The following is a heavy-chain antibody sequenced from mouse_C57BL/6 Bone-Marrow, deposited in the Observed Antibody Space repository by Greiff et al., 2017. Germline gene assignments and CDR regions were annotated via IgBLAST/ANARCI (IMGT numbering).Heavy chain of an antibody. V-gene: IGHV1-26*01. CDR3: ASGATVDF. CDR2: INPNNGGT. CDR1: GYTFTDYY. Sequence: EVQLQPSGPELVKPGASVKISCKASGYTFTDYYMNWVKQSHGKSLEWIGDINPNNGGTSYNQKFKGKATLTVDKSSSTAYMELRSLTSENSAVYYCASGATVDFWGTGTTVTVSS. J-gene: IGHJ1*03. D-gene: IGHD3-1*01.